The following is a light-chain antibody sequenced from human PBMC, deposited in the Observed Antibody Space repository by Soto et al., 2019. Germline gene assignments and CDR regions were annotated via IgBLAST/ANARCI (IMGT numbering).Light chain of an antibody. CDR3: QSADSSGTYRV. J-gene: IGLJ3*02. Sequence: SYELTQPPSVSVSPGQTARITCSGDALPKQYAYWYQQKPGQAPVLVISKDSERPSEIPERFSGSSSGTTVTLTISGVQAEDEADYYCQSADSSGTYRVFGGGTKLTVL. V-gene: IGLV3-25*03. CDR1: ALPKQY. CDR2: KDS.